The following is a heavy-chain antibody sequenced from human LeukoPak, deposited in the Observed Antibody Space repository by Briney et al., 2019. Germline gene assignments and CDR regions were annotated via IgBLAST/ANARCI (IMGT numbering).Heavy chain of an antibody. CDR2: ISGSGGST. CDR3: ANRYSSGGRLFDI. CDR1: GFTFSSYA. J-gene: IGHJ3*02. Sequence: PGGSLRLSCAASGFTFSSYAMSWVRQAPGKGLEWVSAISGSGGSTYYADSVKGRFTISRDNSKNTLYLQMNSLRAEDTAVYYCANRYSSGGRLFDIWGQGTMVTVSS. V-gene: IGHV3-23*01. D-gene: IGHD6-19*01.